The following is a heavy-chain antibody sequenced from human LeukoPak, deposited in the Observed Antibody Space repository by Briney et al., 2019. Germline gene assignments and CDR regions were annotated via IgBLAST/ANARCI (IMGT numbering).Heavy chain of an antibody. CDR3: ARDSYYYDSSGYHVYFDY. CDR1: GFTFRDHY. CDR2: TRNKANSYTT. Sequence: GGSLSLSCAASGFTFRDHYMDWVRQAPGKGLEWVGRTRNKANSYTTEYAASVKGRFTISRDDSKNSLYLQMNSLKTEDTAVYYCARDSYYYDSSGYHVYFDYWGQGTLVTVSS. D-gene: IGHD3-22*01. J-gene: IGHJ4*02. V-gene: IGHV3-72*01.